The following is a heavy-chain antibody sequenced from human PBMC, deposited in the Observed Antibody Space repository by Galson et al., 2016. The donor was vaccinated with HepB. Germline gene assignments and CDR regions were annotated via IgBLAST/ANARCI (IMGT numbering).Heavy chain of an antibody. D-gene: IGHD5/OR15-5a*01. CDR2: FGAAGDT. V-gene: IGHV3-13*04. CDR3: ARELSKTGYFDL. CDR1: GFTFSSYD. J-gene: IGHJ2*01. Sequence: SLRLSCAASGFTFSSYDMHWVRQATGKDLEWVSVFGAAGDTYQADSVKGRFTISRENAKNSLYLQMNILRAGDTAVYYCARELSKTGYFDLWGRGTLVTVSS.